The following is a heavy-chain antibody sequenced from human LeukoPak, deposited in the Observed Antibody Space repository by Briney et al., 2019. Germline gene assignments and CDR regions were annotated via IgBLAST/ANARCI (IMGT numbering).Heavy chain of an antibody. CDR1: GFTFSSYE. V-gene: IGHV3-48*03. CDR3: AKDPGIAAAGYYHYMDV. D-gene: IGHD6-13*01. J-gene: IGHJ6*03. CDR2: ISSSGSTI. Sequence: GGSLRLSCAASGFTFSSYEMNWVRQAPGKGLEWVSYISSSGSTIYYADSVKGRFTISRDNAKNTLYLQMNSLRAEDTAVYNCAKDPGIAAAGYYHYMDVWGKGTTVTVSS.